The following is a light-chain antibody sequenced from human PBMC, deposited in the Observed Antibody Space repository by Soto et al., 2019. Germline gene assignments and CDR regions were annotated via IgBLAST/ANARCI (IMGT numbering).Light chain of an antibody. J-gene: IGKJ1*01. CDR3: QQYGSSGT. CDR1: LSVSSD. CDR2: RAF. V-gene: IGKV3-15*01. Sequence: EIVMTQSPATLSLSPGERATLSCRASLSVSSDLAWYRQKPGQAPRLLIYRAFTRATGIPARFSGSGFGTDFTLTISSLQSEDFAVYYCQQYGSSGTFGQGTKVDIK.